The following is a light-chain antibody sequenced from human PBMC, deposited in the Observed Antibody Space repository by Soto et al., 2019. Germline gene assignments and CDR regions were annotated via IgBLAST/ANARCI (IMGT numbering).Light chain of an antibody. CDR2: DAS. Sequence: EIVLTQSPATLSLSPGERATLSCKASQSVDIYLGWYQQKPGQAPRLLIYDASNRASGIPARFSGSGSGTDFTLTSSSLEPEDFAVYYCLQRSNYYAFGQGTKREIK. V-gene: IGKV3-11*01. J-gene: IGKJ2*01. CDR1: QSVDIY. CDR3: LQRSNYYA.